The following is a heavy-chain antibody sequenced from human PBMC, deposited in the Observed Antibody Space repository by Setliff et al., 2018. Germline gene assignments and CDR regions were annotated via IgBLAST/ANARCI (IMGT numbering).Heavy chain of an antibody. CDR1: GFTFSRYA. CDR2: ISDTSAFI. V-gene: IGHV3-21*04. D-gene: IGHD6-6*01. J-gene: IGHJ4*02. CDR3: ATYKRSSSFEY. Sequence: PGGSLRLSCAASGFTFSRYAMNWVRQTPGKGLEWVSSISDTSAFIYYADSVKGRFTTSRDNAKNSLYLQMNSPRAEDTAVYYCATYKRSSSFEYWGQGSLVTVSS.